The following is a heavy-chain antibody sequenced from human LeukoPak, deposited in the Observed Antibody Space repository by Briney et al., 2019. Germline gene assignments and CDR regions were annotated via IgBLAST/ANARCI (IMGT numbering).Heavy chain of an antibody. CDR1: GGSISSSSYY. J-gene: IGHJ3*02. CDR3: ARIPWELLQPGAFDI. V-gene: IGHV4-39*01. Sequence: PSETLSLTCTVSGGSISSSSYYWGWIRQPPGKGLEWIGSIYYSGSTYYNPSLKSRVTISVDTSKNQFSLKLSSVTAADTAVYYCARIPWELLQPGAFDIWGQGTMVTVSS. D-gene: IGHD1-26*01. CDR2: IYYSGST.